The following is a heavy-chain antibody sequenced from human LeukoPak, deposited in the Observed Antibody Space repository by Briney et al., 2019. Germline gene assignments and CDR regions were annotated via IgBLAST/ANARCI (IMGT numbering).Heavy chain of an antibody. CDR2: VSWNSGTI. D-gene: IGHD3-22*01. J-gene: IGHJ4*02. CDR1: GFTFDDYA. V-gene: IGHV3-9*01. Sequence: GGSLRLSCAASGFTFDDYAMHWVRQAPAKGLEWVSGVSWNSGTIGYADSVKGRFTISRDNAKNSLSLQMNSLRPEDTAFYYCAREWYYDTSGYFDYWGQGTLVTVSS. CDR3: AREWYYDTSGYFDY.